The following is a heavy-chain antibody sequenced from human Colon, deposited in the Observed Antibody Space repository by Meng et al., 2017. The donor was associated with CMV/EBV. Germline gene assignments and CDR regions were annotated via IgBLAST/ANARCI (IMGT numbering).Heavy chain of an antibody. CDR2: FIAIPGTA. CDR1: GGTFSRYS. J-gene: IGHJ4*02. D-gene: IGHD6-19*01. CDR3: ARGGEVAGNFDH. V-gene: IGHV1-69*08. Sequence: SVKVSCKASGGTFSRYSINWVRQAPGQGLEWMGAFIAIPGTAKYATKFQGRVTINVDKSTRTAYMEVSSLRPDDTAVYYCARGGEVAGNFDHWGQGTLVTVSS.